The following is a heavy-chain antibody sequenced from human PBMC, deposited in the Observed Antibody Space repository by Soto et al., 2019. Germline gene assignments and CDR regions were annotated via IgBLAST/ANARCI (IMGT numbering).Heavy chain of an antibody. Sequence: EVQLVESGGGLVQPGGSLRLSCAASGFTFSTYWMHWVRQAPGKGLVWVSRINSDGSSRSYADSVKGRFTISRDNAKNTLYLQMNSLRVEDTAVYYCARAGYSYGYDGFDPWGQGTLVTVSS. CDR2: INSDGSSR. J-gene: IGHJ5*02. D-gene: IGHD5-18*01. CDR3: ARAGYSYGYDGFDP. V-gene: IGHV3-74*01. CDR1: GFTFSTYW.